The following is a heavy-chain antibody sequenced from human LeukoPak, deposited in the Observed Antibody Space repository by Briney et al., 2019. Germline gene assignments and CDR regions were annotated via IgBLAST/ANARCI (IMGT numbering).Heavy chain of an antibody. V-gene: IGHV3-23*01. J-gene: IGHJ4*02. Sequence: SGGSLRLSCAASGFTFSNYAMSWVRQAPGKGLDWVSVISGSAGTTYYADSVKGRFTISRVNSKNTLSLQMNSLRAEDTAVYYCAEDLDKRWLLRPLYFDYWGQGTLVTVSS. D-gene: IGHD3-22*01. CDR3: AEDLDKRWLLRPLYFDY. CDR1: GFTFSNYA. CDR2: ISGSAGTT.